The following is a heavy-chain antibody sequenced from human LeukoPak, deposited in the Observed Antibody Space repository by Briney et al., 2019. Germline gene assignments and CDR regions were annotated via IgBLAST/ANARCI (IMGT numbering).Heavy chain of an antibody. Sequence: PGGSLRLSCAASGFTFSSYWMHWVREAPGKGLVWVSRINTDGSTTIYADSVKGRFTISRDNAKNTLYLQMHSLRDEDTAVYSCARDWYSGSQGYWGQGTLVTVSS. J-gene: IGHJ4*02. CDR2: INTDGSTT. D-gene: IGHD1-26*01. CDR3: ARDWYSGSQGY. V-gene: IGHV3-74*01. CDR1: GFTFSSYW.